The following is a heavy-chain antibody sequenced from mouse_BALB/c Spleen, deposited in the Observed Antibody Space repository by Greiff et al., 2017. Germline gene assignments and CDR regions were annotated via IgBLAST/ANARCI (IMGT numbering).Heavy chain of an antibody. Sequence: EVKVVESGGGLVKPGGSLKLSCAASGFTFSSYAMSWVRQTPEKRLEWVASISSGSSTYYPDSVKGRFTISRDNARNILYLQMSSLRSEDTAMYYCARRYGYDDYWGQGTTLTVSS. CDR3: ARRYGYDDY. V-gene: IGHV5-6-5*01. J-gene: IGHJ2*01. CDR2: ISSGSST. D-gene: IGHD2-2*01. CDR1: GFTFSSYA.